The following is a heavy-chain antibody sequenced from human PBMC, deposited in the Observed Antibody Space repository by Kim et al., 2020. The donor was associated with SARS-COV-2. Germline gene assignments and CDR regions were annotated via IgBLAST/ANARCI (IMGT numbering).Heavy chain of an antibody. V-gene: IGHV3-23*01. J-gene: IGHJ6*02. CDR3: AKVREVSADIPGYVLDG. CDR1: GFTFLNYA. CDR2: ISPGATGK. Sequence: GGSLRLSCAASGFTFLNYAMTWVRQAPGKGLESASNISPGATGKYYADSVKGRFTISRDNSMNTLFLQMNSLRAEDTAVYFCAKVREVSADIPGYVLDGWGQGTAVTISS. D-gene: IGHD1-26*01.